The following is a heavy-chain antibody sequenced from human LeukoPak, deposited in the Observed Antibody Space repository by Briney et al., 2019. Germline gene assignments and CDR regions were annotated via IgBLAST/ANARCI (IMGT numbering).Heavy chain of an antibody. CDR3: ARERGIVVVPAAIRFWFDP. J-gene: IGHJ5*02. Sequence: WASVKVPCKASGYTFTGYYMHWVRQAPGQGLEWMGWINPNSGGTNYAQKFQGRVTMTRDTSISTAYMELSRLRSDDTAVYYCARERGIVVVPAAIRFWFDPWGQGTLVTVSS. CDR1: GYTFTGYY. CDR2: INPNSGGT. V-gene: IGHV1-2*02. D-gene: IGHD2-2*02.